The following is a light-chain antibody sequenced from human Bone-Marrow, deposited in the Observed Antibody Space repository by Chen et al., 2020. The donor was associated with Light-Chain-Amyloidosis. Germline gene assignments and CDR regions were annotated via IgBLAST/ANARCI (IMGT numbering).Light chain of an antibody. CDR2: DDT. Sequence: SYVLTQPPSVSVAPGQPVTITCGGTGIGSLMVHWYQQKAGQAPVMDVYDDTDRPAGIPERFSGSKSGNAATLTITRVEAGDEADYYCQVWEGSSDEVVFGGGTRLTVL. J-gene: IGLJ3*02. CDR1: GIGSLM. CDR3: QVWEGSSDEVV. V-gene: IGLV3-21*02.